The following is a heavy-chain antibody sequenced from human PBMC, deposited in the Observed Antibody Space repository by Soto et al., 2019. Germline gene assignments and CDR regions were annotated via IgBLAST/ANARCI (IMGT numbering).Heavy chain of an antibody. Sequence: ASVKVSCKASGYTFTSYGISWVRQAPGQGLEWMGWISAYNGNTNYAQKLQGRVTMTTDTSTSTAYMELRSLRSDDTAVYYCAREGYCCGGSCYYVLYYYYYGMDVWREGTTVTVSS. V-gene: IGHV1-18*01. CDR2: ISAYNGNT. CDR1: GYTFTSYG. D-gene: IGHD2-15*01. CDR3: AREGYCCGGSCYYVLYYYYYGMDV. J-gene: IGHJ6*04.